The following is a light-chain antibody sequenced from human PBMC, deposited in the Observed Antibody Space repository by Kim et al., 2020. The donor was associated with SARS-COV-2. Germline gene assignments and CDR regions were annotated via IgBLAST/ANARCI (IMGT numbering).Light chain of an antibody. J-gene: IGKJ2*01. CDR2: AAS. Sequence: IQVTQSPSSLSASVGDRVTITCRTSDTVVTYLNWYQQKPGNAPRLLIYAASKLQTGVPSRFRGSGYGTHFTLTISKLQPDDFATYYCQQTFRLSSFGAGPKLEI. V-gene: IGKV1-39*01. CDR3: QQTFRLSS. CDR1: DTVVTY.